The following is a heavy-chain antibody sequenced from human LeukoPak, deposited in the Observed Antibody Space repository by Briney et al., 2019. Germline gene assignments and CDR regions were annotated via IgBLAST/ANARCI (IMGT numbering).Heavy chain of an antibody. Sequence: ASVKVSCKASGYTFTSYYMHWVRQAPGQGLEWMGIINPSGGSTSYAQKFQGRVTMARDTSTSTVYMELSSLRSEDTAVYYCARDYSSCLVVGGFWGQGTLVTVSS. CDR1: GYTFTSYY. J-gene: IGHJ4*02. D-gene: IGHD6-19*01. CDR2: INPSGGST. V-gene: IGHV1-46*01. CDR3: ARDYSSCLVVGGF.